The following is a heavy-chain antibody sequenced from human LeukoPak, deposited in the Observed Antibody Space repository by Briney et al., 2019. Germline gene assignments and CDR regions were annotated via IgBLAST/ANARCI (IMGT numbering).Heavy chain of an antibody. V-gene: IGHV3-23*01. Sequence: QPGGSLRLSCAASGFSFNNYDMNWVRQAPGKGLEWVSAISSSGGNTYYADSVRGRFTISRDNSKNTLYLQMNSLRAEDTAAYYCAKENAEDANYFDSWGQGTLVTVSS. J-gene: IGHJ4*02. D-gene: IGHD1-1*01. CDR1: GFSFNNYD. CDR2: ISSSGGNT. CDR3: AKENAEDANYFDS.